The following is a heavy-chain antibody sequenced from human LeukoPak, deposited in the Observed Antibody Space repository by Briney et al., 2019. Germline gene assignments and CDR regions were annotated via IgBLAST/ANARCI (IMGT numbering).Heavy chain of an antibody. V-gene: IGHV3-23*01. D-gene: IGHD6-13*01. J-gene: IGHJ4*02. CDR3: AKALEQETVIALDS. CDR2: ISGSGGST. CDR1: GFTFSTYA. Sequence: GGSLRLSCAASGFTFSTYAMSWVRQAPGKGLEWVSAISGSGGSTYYADSVKGRFTISRDNSKNTLYLQMNSLRAEDTSIYFCAKALEQETVIALDSWGQGTLVSVSS.